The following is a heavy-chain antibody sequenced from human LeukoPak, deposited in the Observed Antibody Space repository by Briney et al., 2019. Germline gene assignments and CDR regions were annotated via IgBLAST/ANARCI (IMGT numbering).Heavy chain of an antibody. CDR2: IHPADSDS. D-gene: IGHD2-8*01. J-gene: IGHJ5*02. Sequence: GDSLKISCKASGYTFTDSWIGWVRQKSGKGLEWLAVIHPADSDSRYSPSFQGQVFISVDRPMNTAYLQWSSLKASDSAVYYCVKGWRGSLYDPADHWGQGTLVTVSP. CDR1: GYTFTDSW. V-gene: IGHV5-51*04. CDR3: VKGWRGSLYDPADH.